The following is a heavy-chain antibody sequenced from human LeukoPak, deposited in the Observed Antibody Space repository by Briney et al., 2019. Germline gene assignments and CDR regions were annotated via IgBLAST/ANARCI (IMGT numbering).Heavy chain of an antibody. CDR1: GFTFNTYA. CDR3: ARELRLRGYFDY. Sequence: PGGSLRLSCAASGFTFNTYAVHWVRQAPGKGLEWVAVISDNGRRQYYADSVKGRFTISRDNSKNMLYLQMNSLRVEDTAVYYCARELRLRGYFDYWGQGTLVTVSS. CDR2: ISDNGRRQ. J-gene: IGHJ4*02. D-gene: IGHD3-10*01. V-gene: IGHV3-30*04.